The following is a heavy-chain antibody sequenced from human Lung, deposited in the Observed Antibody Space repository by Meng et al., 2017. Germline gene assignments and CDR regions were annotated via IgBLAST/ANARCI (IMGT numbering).Heavy chain of an antibody. CDR2: ITHCGST. CDR1: GGCFSVYY. J-gene: IGHJ4*02. D-gene: IGHD4-11*01. V-gene: IGHV4-34*01. CDR3: ARGPTTMAHDFDY. Sequence: VQLQRWVDGLLNPAVPLSTTCVVYGGCFSVYYWSWIRQPPGKGLEWIREITHCGSTNYNPSLESRATISVDTSQNNLSLKLSSVTAAASAVYYCARGPTTMAHDFDYWGQGTLVTVSS.